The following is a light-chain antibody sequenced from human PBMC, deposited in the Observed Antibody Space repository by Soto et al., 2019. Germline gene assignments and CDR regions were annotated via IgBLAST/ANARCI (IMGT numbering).Light chain of an antibody. V-gene: IGKV1-33*01. J-gene: IGKJ4*01. CDR3: QQYDNLPLT. Sequence: DIQMTQSPSSVSASVGARVTITCQASQDINNYLNWYQQKPGKAHKLLIYDASSLETGVPSRFSGSTSGTDFTFTISSLQPEDIATYYCQQYDNLPLTFGGGTEVDIK. CDR2: DAS. CDR1: QDINNY.